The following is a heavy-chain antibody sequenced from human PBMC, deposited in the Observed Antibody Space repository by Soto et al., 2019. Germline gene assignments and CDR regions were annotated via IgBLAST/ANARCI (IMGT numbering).Heavy chain of an antibody. V-gene: IGHV1-18*04. Sequence: QVQLVQSGAAVKKPGASVKVSCKASGYPFTSYGIRWVRQAPGQGLEWMGWFSAYNGNTNYAQKLQGRVTMTTDTSTSTAYMELRSLRSDDTAVYYCARSLYDFWSGYTPRWFDPWGQGTLVTVSS. J-gene: IGHJ5*02. CDR2: FSAYNGNT. CDR3: ARSLYDFWSGYTPRWFDP. D-gene: IGHD3-3*01. CDR1: GYPFTSYG.